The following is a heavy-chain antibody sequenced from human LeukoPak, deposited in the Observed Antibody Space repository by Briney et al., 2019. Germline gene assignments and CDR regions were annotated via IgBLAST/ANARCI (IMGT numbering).Heavy chain of an antibody. CDR2: ISDQT. Sequence: AGGSLRLSCAVSGFTFSIYAMVWVRQAPGKGLEWVSGISDQTYYADSVRGRFTISRDNSKNTLYLQMNSLRAEDTAVYYCAKGQASVTYKYFFDYWGQGTLVTVSS. J-gene: IGHJ4*02. V-gene: IGHV3-23*01. D-gene: IGHD4-17*01. CDR3: AKGQASVTYKYFFDY. CDR1: GFTFSIYA.